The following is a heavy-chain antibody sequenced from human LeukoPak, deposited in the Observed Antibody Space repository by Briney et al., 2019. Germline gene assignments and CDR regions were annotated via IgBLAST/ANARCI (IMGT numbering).Heavy chain of an antibody. J-gene: IGHJ4*02. V-gene: IGHV3-7*01. CDR2: IKDDGSEK. Sequence: GGSLRLSCAASGLNFRKSWMTWVRQAPGRGLEWVANIKDDGSEKYYVDSVKGRFTISIDNAKNSLYLQMNSLSAEDTAVYYCARRATAGRCFDYWGQGTLVTVSS. CDR3: ARRATAGRCFDY. D-gene: IGHD6-13*01. CDR1: GLNFRKSW.